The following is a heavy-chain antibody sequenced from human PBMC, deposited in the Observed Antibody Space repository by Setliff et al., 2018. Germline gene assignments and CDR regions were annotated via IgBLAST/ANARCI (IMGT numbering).Heavy chain of an antibody. CDR3: ARDAGGDYDN. CDR2: IYSGGDT. J-gene: IGHJ4*02. Sequence: GGSLRLSCAASGFTFSYYWMSWVRQAPGKGLEWVPVIYSGGDTYYADSVKGRFTIYRDNSKNTLYLQMNSLRLEDTAIYYCARDAGGDYDNWGQGTLVTVSS. V-gene: IGHV3-66*02. CDR1: GFTFSYYW. D-gene: IGHD2-21*02.